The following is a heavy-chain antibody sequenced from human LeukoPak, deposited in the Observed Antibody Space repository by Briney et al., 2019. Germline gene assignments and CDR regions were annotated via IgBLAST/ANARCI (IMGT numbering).Heavy chain of an antibody. CDR3: ARAAVVVAATPYYFDY. J-gene: IGHJ4*02. V-gene: IGHV4-30-2*01. CDR1: GGSISSGGYS. CDR2: IYHSGST. D-gene: IGHD2-15*01. Sequence: SETLSLTCAVSGGSISSGGYSWSWIRQPPGKGLEWIGYIYHSGSTYYNPSLKSRVTISVDRSKYQFSLKLSSVTAADTAVYYCARAAVVVAATPYYFDYWGQGTLVTVSS.